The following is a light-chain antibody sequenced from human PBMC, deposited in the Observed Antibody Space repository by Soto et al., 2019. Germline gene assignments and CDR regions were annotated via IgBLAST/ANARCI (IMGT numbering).Light chain of an antibody. CDR2: WAS. CDR1: QSVLYSSNNKNY. Sequence: DIVMTQSPDSLAVSLGERATINCKSSQSVLYSSNNKNYLAWYQQKLGQPPKLLIYWASTRDTGVPDRFSGSGSGTDFTLTISRLQAEDVAVYYCQQYYSTPSFGPGTKVDIK. J-gene: IGKJ3*01. V-gene: IGKV4-1*01. CDR3: QQYYSTPS.